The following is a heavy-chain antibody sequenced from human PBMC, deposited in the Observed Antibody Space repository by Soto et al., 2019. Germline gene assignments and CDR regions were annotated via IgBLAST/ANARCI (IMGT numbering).Heavy chain of an antibody. D-gene: IGHD1-1*01. CDR1: GYTFTSYA. CDR2: INAGNGNT. Sequence: ASVKVSCKASGYTFTSYAMHWVRQAPGQRLEWMGWINAGNGNTKYSQKFQGRVTITRDTSASTAYMELSSLRSEDTAVYYCARSEVPVGVSTNTAFDIWGQGTMVT. V-gene: IGHV1-3*01. J-gene: IGHJ3*02. CDR3: ARSEVPVGVSTNTAFDI.